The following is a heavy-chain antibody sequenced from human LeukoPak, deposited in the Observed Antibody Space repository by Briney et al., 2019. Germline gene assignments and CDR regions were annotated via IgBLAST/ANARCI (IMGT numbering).Heavy chain of an antibody. Sequence: PSETLSLTCSVSGGSISSLYWSWIRQPPGKGLEWVGYIYYTRSTNYTPSPKSRVTMFVDMSKNQFSLRLSSVTAAAAAVYYCARHRAYSSSSPFDYWGQGTLVTVSS. V-gene: IGHV4-59*08. J-gene: IGHJ4*02. D-gene: IGHD6-6*01. CDR3: ARHRAYSSSSPFDY. CDR1: GGSISSLY. CDR2: IYYTRST.